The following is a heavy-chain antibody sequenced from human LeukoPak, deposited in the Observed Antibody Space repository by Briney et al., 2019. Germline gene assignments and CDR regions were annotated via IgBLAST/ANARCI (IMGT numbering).Heavy chain of an antibody. J-gene: IGHJ4*02. Sequence: GSLRLSCSASGFTFGSYWMHWVRQAPGKGLVWVSRINTDGGSTTYADSVKGRFTISRDNAKNTLYLQMNSLRAEDTAVYYCARGRFSYDNTGYSSFYYWGQGTLVTVSS. CDR1: GFTFGSYW. CDR2: INTDGGST. CDR3: ARGRFSYDNTGYSSFYY. D-gene: IGHD3-22*01. V-gene: IGHV3-74*01.